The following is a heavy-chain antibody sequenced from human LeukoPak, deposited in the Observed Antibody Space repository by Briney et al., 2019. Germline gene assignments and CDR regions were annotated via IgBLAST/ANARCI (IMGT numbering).Heavy chain of an antibody. J-gene: IGHJ5*02. D-gene: IGHD2-15*01. CDR3: ARPLCSGGSCYPDWWFDP. CDR1: GSSFTSYW. CDR2: IYPGDSDT. V-gene: IGHV5-51*01. Sequence: GESLKISCKGSGSSFTSYWIGWVRQMPGKGLEWMGIIYPGDSDTRYSPSFQGQVTISADKSISTAYLQWSSLKASDTAMYYCARPLCSGGSCYPDWWFDPWGQGTLVTVSS.